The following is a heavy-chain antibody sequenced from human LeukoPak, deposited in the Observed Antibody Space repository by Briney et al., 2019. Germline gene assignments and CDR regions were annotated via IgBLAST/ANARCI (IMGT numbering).Heavy chain of an antibody. D-gene: IGHD5-24*01. CDR3: VKAITRWALSGTFDY. V-gene: IGHV3-64*05. CDR2: ISSDGDST. Sequence: GGSLRLSCSASGFTFSSYAMNWVRQAPGKGLEYVSGISSDGDSTYYADSVKGRFTISRDNSKNTLYVQMSSLRAEDTAVYYCVKAITRWALSGTFDYWGQGTLLTVSS. CDR1: GFTFSSYA. J-gene: IGHJ4*02.